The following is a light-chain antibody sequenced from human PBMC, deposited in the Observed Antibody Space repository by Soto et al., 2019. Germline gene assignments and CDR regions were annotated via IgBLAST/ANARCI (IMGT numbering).Light chain of an antibody. CDR3: QQSYSTPPVT. J-gene: IGKJ3*01. Sequence: DRQMTQSPSSMSASVGDRVTITCRASQSISSYLNWYQQKPGKAPKLLIYAASSLQSGVPSRFSGSGSGTDFTLTISSLQPEDFATYYCQQSYSTPPVTFGPGTKVDIK. CDR1: QSISSY. V-gene: IGKV1-39*01. CDR2: AAS.